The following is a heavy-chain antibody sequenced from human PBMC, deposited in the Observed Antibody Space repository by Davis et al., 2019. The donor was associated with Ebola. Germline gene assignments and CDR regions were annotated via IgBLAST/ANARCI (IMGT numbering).Heavy chain of an antibody. CDR1: GYTFTGYG. CDR2: ISTYDADT. CDR3: ARRQAYCTTGSCYRYGDYYMDV. D-gene: IGHD2-2*01. V-gene: IGHV1-18*01. J-gene: IGHJ6*03. Sequence: ASVKVSCKASGYTFTGYGISWVRQAPGQGLEWMGWISTYDADTKYAQKFQGRVTMTKDTSTSTVYMELRSLTSDDAAVYYCARRQAYCTTGSCYRYGDYYMDVWGKGTTVTVSS.